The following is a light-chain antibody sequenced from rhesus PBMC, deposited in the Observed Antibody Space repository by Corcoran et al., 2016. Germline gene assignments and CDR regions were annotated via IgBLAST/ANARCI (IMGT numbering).Light chain of an antibody. J-gene: IGKJ3*01. Sequence: QVILTQSPATLSLSPGERATLSCRASQSVSSYLAWYQQKPGQAPRLLIFGASSRATGIPDRLSGCGFGTDFTLAISCQEPESIGVYHCSRHSSGFTFGPGTKLSIK. CDR1: QSVSSY. V-gene: IGKV3-10*01. CDR2: GAS. CDR3: SRHSSGFT.